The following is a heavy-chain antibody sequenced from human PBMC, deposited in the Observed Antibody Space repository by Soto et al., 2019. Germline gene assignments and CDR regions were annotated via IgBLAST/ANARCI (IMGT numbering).Heavy chain of an antibody. J-gene: IGHJ6*02. CDR3: DRDNILGILYGGMDV. D-gene: IGHD3-3*01. Sequence: PSETLSLTCTVSGGSISSGDYYWSWIRQPPGKGLEWIGYIYYSGSTYYNPSLKSRVTISVDTSKNQFSLKLSSVTAADTAVYYCDRDNILGILYGGMDVWGQGTTVTVYS. CDR2: IYYSGST. V-gene: IGHV4-30-4*01. CDR1: GGSISSGDYY.